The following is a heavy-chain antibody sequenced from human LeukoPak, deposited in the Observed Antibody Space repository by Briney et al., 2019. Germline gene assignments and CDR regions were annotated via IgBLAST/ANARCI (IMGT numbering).Heavy chain of an antibody. CDR3: ASVRGYDSMGDY. V-gene: IGHV3-53*01. D-gene: IGHD3-22*01. CDR1: AFTVRSNY. Sequence: GGSLRLSCAASAFTVRSNYMSWVREAPGKGVEWVSVIYSGGSTYYADSMKGRFTISRDNSKNTLYLQMNSLRAEDTAVYYCASVRGYDSMGDYWGQGTLVTVSS. CDR2: IYSGGST. J-gene: IGHJ4*02.